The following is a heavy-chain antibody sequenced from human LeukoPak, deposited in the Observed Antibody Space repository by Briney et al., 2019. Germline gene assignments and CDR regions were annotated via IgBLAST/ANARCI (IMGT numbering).Heavy chain of an antibody. CDR1: GGSFSGYY. CDR3: ARFDADSSGYYYFDY. Sequence: SETLSLTCAVYGGSFSGYYWSWIRQPPGKGLEWIGSIYYSGSTYYNPSLKSRVTISVDTSKNQFSLKLSSVTAADTAVYYCARFDADSSGYYYFDYWGQGTLVTVSS. V-gene: IGHV4-34*01. D-gene: IGHD3-22*01. J-gene: IGHJ4*02. CDR2: IYYSGST.